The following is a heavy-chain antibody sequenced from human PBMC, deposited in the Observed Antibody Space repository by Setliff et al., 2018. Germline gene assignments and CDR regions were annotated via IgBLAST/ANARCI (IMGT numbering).Heavy chain of an antibody. V-gene: IGHV4-39*01. CDR1: GVSISSSDYY. CDR2: VYYTGST. CDR3: ARTGTYRYFDY. D-gene: IGHD1-1*01. Sequence: SETLSLTCSVSGVSISSSDYYWGWIRQSPGKGLEWIGSVYYTGSTYYNPSLKSRVTISVDTAQNQFSLRLTSVTAADTAVYYCARTGTYRYFDYWGQGALVTVSS. J-gene: IGHJ4*02.